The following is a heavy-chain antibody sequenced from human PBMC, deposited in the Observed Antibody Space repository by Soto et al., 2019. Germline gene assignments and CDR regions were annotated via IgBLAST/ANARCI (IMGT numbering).Heavy chain of an antibody. CDR2: ISSSSSYI. Sequence: EVQLVESGGGLVKPGGSLRLSCAASGFTFSSYSMNWVRQAPGKGLEWVSSISSSSSYIFYADSVKGRFTISRDNAKNSLFLQMNSLRAEDTAVYYCAGVWFGRKAPDYLGQGTLVTVSS. J-gene: IGHJ4*02. CDR1: GFTFSSYS. V-gene: IGHV3-21*01. CDR3: AGVWFGRKAPDY. D-gene: IGHD3-10*01.